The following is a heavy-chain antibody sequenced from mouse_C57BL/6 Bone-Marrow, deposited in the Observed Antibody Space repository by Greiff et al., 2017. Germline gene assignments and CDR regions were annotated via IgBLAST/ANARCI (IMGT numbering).Heavy chain of an antibody. D-gene: IGHD1-1*01. V-gene: IGHV1-85*01. CDR3: ARVEFDGSSGDWYFDV. CDR2: IYPRDGST. Sequence: QVHVKQSGPELVKPGASVKLSCKASGSTFTSYDINWVKQRPGQGLEWIGWIYPRDGSTKYNEKFKGKATLTVHTSSSTAYMELHSLTSEDSAVYFCARVEFDGSSGDWYFDVWGTGTTVTVSS. CDR1: GSTFTSYD. J-gene: IGHJ1*03.